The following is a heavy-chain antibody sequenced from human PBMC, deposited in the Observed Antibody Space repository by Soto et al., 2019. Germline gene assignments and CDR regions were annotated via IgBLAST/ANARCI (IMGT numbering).Heavy chain of an antibody. V-gene: IGHV4-30-4*01. D-gene: IGHD4-17*01. J-gene: IGHJ5*02. CDR3: ARYGLRWEIDP. CDR2: IYYSGST. CDR1: GGSISSGDYY. Sequence: NPSETLSLTCTVSGGSISSGDYYWSWIRQPPGKGLEWIGYIYYSGSTYYNPSLKSRVTISVDTSKNQFSLKLSSVTAADTAVYYCARYGLRWEIDPWGQGTLVTVSS.